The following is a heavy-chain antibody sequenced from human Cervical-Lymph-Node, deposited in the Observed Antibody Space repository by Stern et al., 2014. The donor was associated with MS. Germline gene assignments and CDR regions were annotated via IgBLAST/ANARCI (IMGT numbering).Heavy chain of an antibody. CDR1: GYTFTIYY. V-gene: IGHV1-46*01. D-gene: IGHD3-10*01. J-gene: IGHJ4*02. Sequence: QLVQSGTEVKKSGASVRISCKASGYTFTIYYLHWVRQAPGQGLEWLGIINTSTGSTDYAQKFQDRVTMTNDTSTSTVYLEMSSLISEDTAVYYCARQNMVRGVTELDFWGQGTLVTVSS. CDR3: ARQNMVRGVTELDF. CDR2: INTSTGST.